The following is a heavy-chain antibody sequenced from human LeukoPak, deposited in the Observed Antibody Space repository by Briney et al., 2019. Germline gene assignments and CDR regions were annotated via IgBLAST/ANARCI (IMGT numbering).Heavy chain of an antibody. J-gene: IGHJ4*02. CDR1: GGSISSSSYY. CDR3: ARHCGHCSSYCFDY. Sequence: PSETLSLTCTVSGGSISSSSYYWGWIRQPPGKGLEWIGSFYYSGSTYYNPSLKSRVIISVDTSKNQFSLKLSSVTAADTAVYYCARHCGHCSSYCFDYWGQGTLVTVSS. V-gene: IGHV4-39*01. CDR2: FYYSGST. D-gene: IGHD2-2*03.